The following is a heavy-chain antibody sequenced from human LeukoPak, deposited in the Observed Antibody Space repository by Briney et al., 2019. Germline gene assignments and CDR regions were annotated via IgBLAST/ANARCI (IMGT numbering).Heavy chain of an antibody. D-gene: IGHD6-6*01. Sequence: TSETLSLTCAVSGGSISSSNWWSWVRQPPGKGLEWIGEIYHSGSTNYNPSLKSRVTISVDKSKNQFSLKLSSVTAADTAVYYCARDPKIAARLFDYWGQGTLVTVSS. CDR3: ARDPKIAARLFDY. CDR1: GGSISSSNW. CDR2: IYHSGST. J-gene: IGHJ4*02. V-gene: IGHV4-4*02.